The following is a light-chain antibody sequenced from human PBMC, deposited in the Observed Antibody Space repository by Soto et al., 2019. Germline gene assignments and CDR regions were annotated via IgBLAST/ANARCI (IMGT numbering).Light chain of an antibody. Sequence: EIVLTQSPATLSLSPGERATLSCRASQSVSSYLAWYQQKPGRAPRLLIYGASSRATGIPDRFSGSGSGTDFILTINRLEPEDFALYYCQHYHSGHRIAFGQGTRLEIK. V-gene: IGKV3-20*01. J-gene: IGKJ5*01. CDR3: QHYHSGHRIA. CDR2: GAS. CDR1: QSVSSY.